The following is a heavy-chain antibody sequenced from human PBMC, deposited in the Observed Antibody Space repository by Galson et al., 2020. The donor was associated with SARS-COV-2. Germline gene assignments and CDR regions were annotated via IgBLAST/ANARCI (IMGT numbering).Heavy chain of an antibody. V-gene: IGHV1-18*01. CDR3: ARDAYCGADCFSYFQY. Sequence: ASVTVSCKASGYTFTSYGISWVRQAPGQGLEWMGWISVYNSNTNYGQKFQDRVTMSADTSTNTVYMELRSLTSDDTAVYYCARDAYCGADCFSYFQYWGQGTLVTVSS. J-gene: IGHJ1*01. CDR1: GYTFTSYG. D-gene: IGHD2-21*02. CDR2: ISVYNSNT.